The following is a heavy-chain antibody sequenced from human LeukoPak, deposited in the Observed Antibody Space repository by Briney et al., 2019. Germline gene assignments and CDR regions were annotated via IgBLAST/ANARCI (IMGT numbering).Heavy chain of an antibody. Sequence: GGSLRLSCAASGFTLSSYAMSWVRQAPGKGLEWVSTIRGSGAYTYYADSVTGRFTISRDNSKNTLDLQMNSLRPEDTAVYFCARDPGWTSTTLYYMDVWGKGTTVIVSS. CDR3: ARDPGWTSTTLYYMDV. D-gene: IGHD1-1*01. J-gene: IGHJ6*03. CDR2: IRGSGAYT. V-gene: IGHV3-23*01. CDR1: GFTLSSYA.